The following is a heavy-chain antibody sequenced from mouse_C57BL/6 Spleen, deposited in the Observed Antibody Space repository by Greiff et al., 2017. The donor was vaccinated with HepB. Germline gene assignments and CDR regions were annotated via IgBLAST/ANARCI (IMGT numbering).Heavy chain of an antibody. CDR2: ISNGGGST. V-gene: IGHV5-12*01. Sequence: EVKLVESGGGLVQPGGSLKLSCAASGFTFSDYYMYWVRQTPEKRLEWVAYISNGGGSTYYPDTVKGRFTISRDNAKNTLYLQMSRLKSVDTAMYYCARHGSVDGPYYAMDYWGQGTSVTVSS. CDR1: GFTFSDYY. J-gene: IGHJ4*01. D-gene: IGHD2-3*01. CDR3: ARHGSVDGPYYAMDY.